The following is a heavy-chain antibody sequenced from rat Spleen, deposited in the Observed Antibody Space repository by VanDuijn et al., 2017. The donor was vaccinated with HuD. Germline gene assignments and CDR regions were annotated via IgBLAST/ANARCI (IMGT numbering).Heavy chain of an antibody. Sequence: EVQLQESGPGLVKPSQSLSLTCSVTGHSITSSYRWNWIRKFPGDKLEWMGHINSAGTTNHNPSLKSRISITRDTSKNQFFLQVNSVNSEDTATYYCARSRYNNYVMDAWGQGVSVTVSA. V-gene: IGHV3-3*01. CDR3: ARSRYNNYVMDA. CDR1: GHSITSSYR. CDR2: INSAGTT. J-gene: IGHJ4*01. D-gene: IGHD1-10*01.